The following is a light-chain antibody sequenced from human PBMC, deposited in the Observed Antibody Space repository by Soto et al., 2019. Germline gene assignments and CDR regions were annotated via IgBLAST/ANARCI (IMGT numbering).Light chain of an antibody. Sequence: EIVLTQSPCTLSVCPGERATLSCRASQSVSSSYLAWYQQKPGQAPRLLIYGASSRATGIPDRFSGSGSGTDFTLTISRLEPEDFAVYYCQQYGSSPWTFGQGTKVDIK. CDR2: GAS. CDR1: QSVSSSY. J-gene: IGKJ1*01. CDR3: QQYGSSPWT. V-gene: IGKV3-20*01.